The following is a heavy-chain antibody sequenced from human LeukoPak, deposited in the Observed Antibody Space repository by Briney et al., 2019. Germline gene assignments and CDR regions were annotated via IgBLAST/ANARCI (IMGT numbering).Heavy chain of an antibody. CDR1: GGPISNYY. J-gene: IGHJ4*02. CDR2: VYNSGIT. D-gene: IGHD6-25*01. Sequence: PSETLSLTCTVSGGPISNYYWTWIRQSPGQGLEWIGYVYNSGITDYNPSLKSRLTISVDTSKNQFSSKLSSMTAADTAVYYCARSRGLAGAATVIDYWGQGTLVTVSS. CDR3: ARSRGLAGAATVIDY. V-gene: IGHV4-59*08.